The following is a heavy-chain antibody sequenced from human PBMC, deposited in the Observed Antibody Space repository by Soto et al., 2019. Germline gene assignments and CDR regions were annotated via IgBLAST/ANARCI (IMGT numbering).Heavy chain of an antibody. CDR2: LSGSGGST. V-gene: IGHV3-23*01. Sequence: EVQLLESGGGLVQPGGSLRLSCAASGFTFSSYAMTWVRQAPGQGLEWVSTLSGSGGSTYYADSVQGRFTISRDNSKNTLYLQMNSLRADDTAVYYCAKETLYGDYWYYFDYWGQGALVTVSS. D-gene: IGHD4-17*01. J-gene: IGHJ4*02. CDR1: GFTFSSYA. CDR3: AKETLYGDYWYYFDY.